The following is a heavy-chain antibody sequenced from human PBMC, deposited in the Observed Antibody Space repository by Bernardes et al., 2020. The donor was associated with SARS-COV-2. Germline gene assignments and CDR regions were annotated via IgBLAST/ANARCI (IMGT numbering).Heavy chain of an antibody. J-gene: IGHJ5*01. CDR1: GFTFSSDA. D-gene: IGHD4-4*01. Sequence: GGSLRLSCAASGFTFSSDAMHWVRQAPGKGLEWVAALWYAGSKDYYAGSVKGRFTISRDTSKNTPYLQMNSLRAEDTAVYYCARAYSFDTWFFDSWGQGTLVTVSS. V-gene: IGHV3-33*01. CDR3: ARAYSFDTWFFDS. CDR2: LWYAGSKD.